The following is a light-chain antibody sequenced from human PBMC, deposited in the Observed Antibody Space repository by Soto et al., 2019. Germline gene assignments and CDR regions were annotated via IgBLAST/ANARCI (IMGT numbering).Light chain of an antibody. V-gene: IGKV2-28*01. J-gene: IGKJ2*02. CDR3: MQALQTPRT. CDR2: LGS. CDR1: QTLLHSNGYNY. Sequence: DIVMPQSPLSLPVTPGEPASISCGSSQTLLHSNGYNYLDWYLQKPGQSPRLLIYLGSNRASGVPDRFSGRGSGTDFTLKISRVEAEDVGVYYCMQALQTPRTFGQGTKLEIK.